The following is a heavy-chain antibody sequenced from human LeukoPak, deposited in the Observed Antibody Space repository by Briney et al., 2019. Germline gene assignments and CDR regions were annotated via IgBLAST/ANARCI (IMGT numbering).Heavy chain of an antibody. D-gene: IGHD1-26*01. V-gene: IGHV3-23*01. CDR3: VRDKIVGATNFDY. Sequence: GGSLRLSCAASGFTFSSYAMSWVRQAPGKGLEWVSAISGSGGSTYYADSVKGRFTISRDNAKNSLYLQMNSLRAEDTALYYCVRDKIVGATNFDYWGQGTLVTVSS. J-gene: IGHJ4*02. CDR1: GFTFSSYA. CDR2: ISGSGGST.